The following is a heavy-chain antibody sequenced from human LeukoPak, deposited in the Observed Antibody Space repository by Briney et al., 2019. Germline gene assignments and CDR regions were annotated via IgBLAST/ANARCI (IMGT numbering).Heavy chain of an antibody. CDR1: GFTVSSNY. CDR2: IYSGGST. V-gene: IGHV3-66*01. Sequence: GGSLRLSCAASGFTVSSNYMSWVRQAPGKGLEWVSVIYSGGSTYYADSVKGRFTISRDNAKNSLYLQMNSLRAEDTAVYYCARGGGSGSYYTNSVYYWGQGTLVTVSS. J-gene: IGHJ4*02. D-gene: IGHD3-10*01. CDR3: ARGGGSGSYYTNSVYY.